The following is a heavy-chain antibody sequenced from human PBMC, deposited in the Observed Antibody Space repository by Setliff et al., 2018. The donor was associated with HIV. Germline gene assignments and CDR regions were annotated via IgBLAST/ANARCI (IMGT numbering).Heavy chain of an antibody. J-gene: IGHJ4*03. V-gene: IGHV3-53*01. CDR3: VRSFQGGCFDS. CDR2: FYSGGST. CDR1: GLTFNRYW. Sequence: GGSLRLSCVASGLTFNRYWMSWVRQAPGKGLECVSIFYSGGSTYYSDSVKGRFTISRDNSKNTLYLEMNSLRVEDTAVYYCVRSFQGGCFDSWGQGTQVTVSS.